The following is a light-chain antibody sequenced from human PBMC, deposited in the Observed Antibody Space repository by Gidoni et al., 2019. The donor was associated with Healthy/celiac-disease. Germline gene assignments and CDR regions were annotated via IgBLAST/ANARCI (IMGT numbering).Light chain of an antibody. Sequence: IVMTQSPATLSVSPGERATLSCRASQIVSTYLAWYQQKPGQAPRLLIHDASTRATGIPARFSGSGSGTEFTLTISSLQSEDFAVFYCQQYNKWPRTFGQGTKVEIK. V-gene: IGKV3-15*01. CDR3: QQYNKWPRT. J-gene: IGKJ1*01. CDR2: DAS. CDR1: QIVSTY.